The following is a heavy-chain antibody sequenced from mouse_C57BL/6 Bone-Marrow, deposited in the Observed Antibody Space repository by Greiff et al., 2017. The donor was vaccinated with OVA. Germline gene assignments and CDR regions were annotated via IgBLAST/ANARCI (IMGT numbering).Heavy chain of an antibody. CDR2: ISSGGSYT. D-gene: IGHD4-1*01. V-gene: IGHV5-6*01. J-gene: IGHJ3*01. CDR1: GFTFSSYG. Sequence: DVHLVESGGDLVKPGGSLKLSCAASGFTFSSYGMSWVRQTPDKRLEWVATISSGGSYTYYPDSVKGRFTISRDNAKNTLYLQMSSLKSEDTAMYYCATNCIFAYWGQGTLVTVSA. CDR3: ATNCIFAY.